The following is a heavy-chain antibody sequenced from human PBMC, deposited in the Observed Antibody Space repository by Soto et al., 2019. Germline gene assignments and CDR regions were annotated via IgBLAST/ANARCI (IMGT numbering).Heavy chain of an antibody. D-gene: IGHD1-1*01. Sequence: EVQLVESGGGLVQPGGSLRLSCAASGFSFSTYIMNWVRQAPGKRLEWVSYISSGSSAIYYADAVKGRFTISRDNAQNSLYLHLNSLRDEDTAVYYCARSGTWNVALDVWGKGTMVTVSS. CDR1: GFSFSTYI. V-gene: IGHV3-48*02. CDR3: ARSGTWNVALDV. CDR2: ISSGSSAI. J-gene: IGHJ3*01.